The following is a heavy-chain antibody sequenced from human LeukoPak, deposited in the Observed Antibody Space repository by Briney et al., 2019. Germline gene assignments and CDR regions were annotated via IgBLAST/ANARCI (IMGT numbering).Heavy chain of an antibody. CDR2: IYYSGST. J-gene: IGHJ6*03. V-gene: IGHV4-39*01. CDR1: GGSISSSSYY. Sequence: SETLSLTCTVSGGSISSSSYYWGWIRQPPGKGLEWIGSIYYSGSTYYNPSLMSRVTISVDTSKSQFSLRLSSVTAADTAVYYCARGGYCSSTSCYYYYYMDVWGKGTTVTVSS. D-gene: IGHD2-2*01. CDR3: ARGGYCSSTSCYYYYYMDV.